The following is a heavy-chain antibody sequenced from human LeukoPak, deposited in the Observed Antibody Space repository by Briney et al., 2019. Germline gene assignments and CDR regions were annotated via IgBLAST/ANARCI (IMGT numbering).Heavy chain of an antibody. D-gene: IGHD1-26*01. J-gene: IGHJ3*02. CDR2: INPNSGGT. V-gene: IGHV1-2*04. CDR1: GYTFTGYY. CDR3: ARDTPVVVRSSLSFAFDI. Sequence: GASVKVSCKACGYTFTGYYMHWVRQAPGQGLEWMGWINPNSGGTNYAQKFQGWVTMTRDTSISTAYMELSRLRSDDTAVYYCARDTPVVVRSSLSFAFDIWGQGTMVTVSS.